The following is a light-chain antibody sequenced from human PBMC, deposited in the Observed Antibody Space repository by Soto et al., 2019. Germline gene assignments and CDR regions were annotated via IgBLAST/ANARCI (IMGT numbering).Light chain of an antibody. Sequence: DIQMTQSPSTLAASLGDRVTITCRASQSISSWLAWYQQKPGKAPKLLIYDASSLESGVPSRFSGSGSGTESTLTISSLQPDDFATYYCQQYNSYSITFGQGTRLENK. J-gene: IGKJ5*01. V-gene: IGKV1-5*01. CDR3: QQYNSYSIT. CDR2: DAS. CDR1: QSISSW.